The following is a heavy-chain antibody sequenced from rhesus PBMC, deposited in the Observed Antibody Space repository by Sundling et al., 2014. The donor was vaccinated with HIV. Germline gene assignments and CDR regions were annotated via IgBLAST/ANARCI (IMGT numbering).Heavy chain of an antibody. D-gene: IGHD2-39*01. CDR1: GGSINDNYY. Sequence: QVQLHESGPGLVKPSETLSLTCAVSGGSINDNYYWNWIRQPPGKGLEWIGNVFGTGGSTYYNPSLKSRVTISKDTSNNQLSLRLSSVTAADTAVYYCARELKLDLRTGEYFDFWGQGALVTVSS. CDR3: ARELKLDLRTGEYFDF. J-gene: IGHJ1*01. V-gene: IGHV4S9*01. CDR2: VFGTGGST.